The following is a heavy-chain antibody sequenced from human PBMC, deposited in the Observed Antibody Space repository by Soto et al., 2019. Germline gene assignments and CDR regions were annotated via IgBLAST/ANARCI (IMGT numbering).Heavy chain of an antibody. CDR3: ARGFGSSWYYYYYMDV. CDR2: ISSSSSYI. V-gene: IGHV3-21*01. D-gene: IGHD6-13*01. CDR1: GFTFSSYS. J-gene: IGHJ6*03. Sequence: EVQLVESGGGLVKPGGSLRLSCAASGFTFSSYSMNWVRQAPGKGLEWVSSISSSSSYIYYADSVKGRFTISRDNAKNSLYLQMNRLRAEDTAVYYCARGFGSSWYYYYYMDVWGKGSTVTVSS.